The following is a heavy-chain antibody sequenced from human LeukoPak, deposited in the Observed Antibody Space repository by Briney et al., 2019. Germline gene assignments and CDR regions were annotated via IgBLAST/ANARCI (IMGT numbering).Heavy chain of an antibody. CDR2: INHSGST. Sequence: SETLSLTCAVYGGSFSGYYWSWIRQPPGKGLEWIGEINHSGSTNYNPSLKSRVTISVDTSKNQFSLKLSSVTAADTAVYYCARLPTPIRGRAYCGGDCYLPWGQGTLVTVSS. CDR1: GGSFSGYY. CDR3: ARLPTPIRGRAYCGGDCYLP. D-gene: IGHD2-21*02. V-gene: IGHV4-34*01. J-gene: IGHJ5*02.